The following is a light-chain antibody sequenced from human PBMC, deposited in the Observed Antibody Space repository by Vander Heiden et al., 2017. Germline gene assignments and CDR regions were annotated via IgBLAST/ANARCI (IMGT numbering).Light chain of an antibody. V-gene: IGLV2-23*02. J-gene: IGLJ3*02. CDR1: SSDVGSDNS. Sequence: SALTQPASVSGSPGQSNTITGNVISSDVGSDNSVSWYQQHPGKAPKLMIYEVSKRSSGVSNRFSGSKSGNTASLTIAGLQAEDEADYYCCSYAGSSTLGVFGGGTKLTVL. CDR2: EVS. CDR3: CSYAGSSTLGV.